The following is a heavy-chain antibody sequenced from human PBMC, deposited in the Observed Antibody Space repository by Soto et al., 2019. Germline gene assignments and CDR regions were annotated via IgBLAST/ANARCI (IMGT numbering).Heavy chain of an antibody. D-gene: IGHD3-22*01. CDR3: VKDRGGYYYDSSGYSPLDGFDI. CDR2: ISSNGGST. J-gene: IGHJ3*02. CDR1: GFTFSSDA. Sequence: PGGSLRLSCSASGFTFSSDAMHWVRQAPGKGLEYISVISSNGGSTHYADSVKGRFTISRDNSKNTLYLQMSSLRAEDTAVYYCVKDRGGYYYDSSGYSPLDGFDIWGQGTLVTVPS. V-gene: IGHV3-64D*06.